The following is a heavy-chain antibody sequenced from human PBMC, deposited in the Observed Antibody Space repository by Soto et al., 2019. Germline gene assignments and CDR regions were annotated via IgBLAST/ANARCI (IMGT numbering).Heavy chain of an antibody. CDR1: EFPFSSFW. Sequence: GGSLRLSCAASEFPFSSFWMSWVRQPPGKGLEWVANINQDGREEYYVDSVKGRFSISRDNAKNSLYLQMNDLRADDTAVYYCARSPGTGTVDYWGQGTLVTVSS. V-gene: IGHV3-7*03. CDR2: INQDGREE. CDR3: ARSPGTGTVDY. D-gene: IGHD1-1*01. J-gene: IGHJ4*02.